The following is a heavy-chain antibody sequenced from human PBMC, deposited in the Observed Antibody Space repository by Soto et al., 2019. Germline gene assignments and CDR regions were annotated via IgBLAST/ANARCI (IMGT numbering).Heavy chain of an antibody. CDR2: IIPMSGPP. CDR1: GGTFSNYG. Sequence: QVHLVQSGAEVKKPGSSVKVSCKASGGTFSNYGISWVRQAPGQGLEWMGGIIPMSGPPNYGQRFQGRVAITADKSTSTAYMELSSLTSADSAVYYCARFSYCTDAMCYRGNRYYYYYGLDVWGQGTTVTVSS. D-gene: IGHD2-2*01. J-gene: IGHJ6*02. CDR3: ARFSYCTDAMCYRGNRYYYYYGLDV. V-gene: IGHV1-69*06.